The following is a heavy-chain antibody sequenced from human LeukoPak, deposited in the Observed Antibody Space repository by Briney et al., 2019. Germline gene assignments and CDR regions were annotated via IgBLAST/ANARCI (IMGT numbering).Heavy chain of an antibody. CDR3: ARGSGDILTGYSDFDY. J-gene: IGHJ4*02. CDR2: ISSSSSYT. Sequence: GGSLRLSCAASGFTFSDYYMSWIRQAPGKGREWVSYISSSSSYTNYADSVKGRFTISRDNAKNSLYLQMNSLRAEDTAVYYCARGSGDILTGYSDFDYWGRGTLVTVSS. V-gene: IGHV3-11*06. D-gene: IGHD3-9*01. CDR1: GFTFSDYY.